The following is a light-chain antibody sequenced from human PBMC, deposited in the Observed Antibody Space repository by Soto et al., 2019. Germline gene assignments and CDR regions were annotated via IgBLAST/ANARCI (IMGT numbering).Light chain of an antibody. CDR3: QQYDKWPYT. CDR1: QSVSNTY. J-gene: IGKJ5*01. Sequence: EIVLTQSPGTLSLSPGERATLCCRASQSVSNTYLAWYQQKPGQAPRLLIYGAFIRAPGFPVTFRGTGSGSEFTLTISSLQSEDGALYYCQQYDKWPYTFGQGTRLEIK. V-gene: IGKV3-15*01. CDR2: GAF.